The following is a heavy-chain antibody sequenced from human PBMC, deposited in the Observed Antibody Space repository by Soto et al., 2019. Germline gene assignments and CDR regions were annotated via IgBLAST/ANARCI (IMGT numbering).Heavy chain of an antibody. CDR3: ARDNLAFQGAFDL. J-gene: IGHJ4*02. V-gene: IGHV3-21*01. D-gene: IGHD3-16*01. CDR1: GFFFSDFQ. CDR2: ITGTSAFT. Sequence: PWGSLRLSCAASGFFFSDFQFNWGRHSPVGGLEWLSSITGTSAFTEYAESIEGRFTISRDNPNKLLFLHMDNLRPEDTAVYYCARDNLAFQGAFDLWGQGTLVTVSS.